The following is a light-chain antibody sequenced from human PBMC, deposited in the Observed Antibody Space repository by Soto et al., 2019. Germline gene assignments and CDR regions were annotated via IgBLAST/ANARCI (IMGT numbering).Light chain of an antibody. CDR1: QSVSNNY. V-gene: IGKV3-20*01. J-gene: IGKJ4*01. Sequence: IGLTQSPGTLSLSPGERATLSCRASQSVSNNYLAWYQQKPGQAPRLLIYGASNRATGIPDRFSGSGSGTDFTLTISRLEPEDFAVYYCQQYGSSLGVTFGGGTKVDIK. CDR2: GAS. CDR3: QQYGSSLGVT.